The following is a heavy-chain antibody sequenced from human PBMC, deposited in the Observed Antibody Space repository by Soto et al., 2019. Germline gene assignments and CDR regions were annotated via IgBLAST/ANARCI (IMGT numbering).Heavy chain of an antibody. CDR3: AKDATRTSGWYYFDY. J-gene: IGHJ4*02. D-gene: IGHD6-19*01. V-gene: IGHV3-23*01. CDR1: GFTFSILA. CDR2: IDYTGGTT. Sequence: GGSLRLSCAASGFTFSILAMGWVRQAPGKGLEWVSVIDYTGGTTYYTDSVKGRFIISRDNSKKILYLQMNSLRTEDTAIYYCAKDATRTSGWYYFDYWGRGXLVTVPS.